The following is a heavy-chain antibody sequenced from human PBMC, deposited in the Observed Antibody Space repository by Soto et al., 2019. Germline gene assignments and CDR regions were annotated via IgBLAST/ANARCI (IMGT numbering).Heavy chain of an antibody. CDR3: ATQQPVGYFDY. Sequence: QVQLVQSGAEVKKPGSSVKVSCKASGGTFSSYTISWVRQAPGQGLEWMGRIIPILGIANYAQKFQGRVTITAEKSTSTAYMELSSLRSEDTAVYYCATQQPVGYFDYWGQGTLVTVSS. J-gene: IGHJ4*02. V-gene: IGHV1-69*02. D-gene: IGHD6-6*01. CDR2: IIPILGIA. CDR1: GGTFSSYT.